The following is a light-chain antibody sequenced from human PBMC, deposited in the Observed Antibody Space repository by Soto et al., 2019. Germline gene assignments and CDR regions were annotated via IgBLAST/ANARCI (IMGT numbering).Light chain of an antibody. V-gene: IGKV4-1*01. J-gene: IGKJ4*01. CDR2: WAS. Sequence: DIVMTQSPDSLAVSLGERATIKCRSSQTILSSSNKKTCLAWYHQKPGQSPKLLIFWASTRECGVPDRFSGSEYGIDFALTIISLQAEDVGVYYCQQCRTSPITFGGGTKVEI. CDR1: QTILSSSNKKTC. CDR3: QQCRTSPIT.